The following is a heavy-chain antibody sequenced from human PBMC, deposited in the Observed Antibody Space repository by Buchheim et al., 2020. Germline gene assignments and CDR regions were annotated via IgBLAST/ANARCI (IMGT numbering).Heavy chain of an antibody. Sequence: QVQLVESGGGVVQPGGSLRLSCAVSGFTFSSYGMHWVRQAPGKGLEWVAFIRYDGTNKYYDDSVKGRFTISRDNSKNTLYLQMNSLRAGDTAVYYCAKTYRTVWYLDYWGQGTL. J-gene: IGHJ4*02. D-gene: IGHD6-13*01. CDR3: AKTYRTVWYLDY. V-gene: IGHV3-30*02. CDR1: GFTFSSYG. CDR2: IRYDGTNK.